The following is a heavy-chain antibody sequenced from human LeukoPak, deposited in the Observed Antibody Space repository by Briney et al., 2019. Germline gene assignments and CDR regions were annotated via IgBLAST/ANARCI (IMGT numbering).Heavy chain of an antibody. J-gene: IGHJ4*02. Sequence: GGSLRLSCAASGLTFTNAWMSWVRQAPGKGLEWVSAISGSGGSTYYADSVKGRFTISRDNSKNMLYLQMNSLRAEDTAVYYCAKDSSGWYRDYFDYWGQGTLVTVSS. CDR1: GLTFTNAW. D-gene: IGHD6-19*01. CDR2: ISGSGGST. CDR3: AKDSSGWYRDYFDY. V-gene: IGHV3-23*01.